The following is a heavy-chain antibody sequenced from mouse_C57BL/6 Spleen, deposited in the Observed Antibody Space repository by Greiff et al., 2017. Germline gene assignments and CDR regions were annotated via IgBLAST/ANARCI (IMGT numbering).Heavy chain of an antibody. V-gene: IGHV1-12*01. D-gene: IGHD4-1*01. J-gene: IGHJ4*01. CDR3: ARLSGTGYAMDY. CDR1: GYTFTSYN. CDR2: IYPGNGDT. Sequence: QVQLKESGAELVRPGASVKMSCKASGYTFTSYNMHWVKQTPRQGLEWIGAIYPGNGDTSYNQKFKGKATLTVDKSSSTAYMQLSSLTSEDSAVYFCARLSGTGYAMDYWGQGTSVTVSS.